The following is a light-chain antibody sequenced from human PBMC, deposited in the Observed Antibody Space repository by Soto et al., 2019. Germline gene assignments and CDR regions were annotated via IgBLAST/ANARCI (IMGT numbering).Light chain of an antibody. CDR1: SRDVGGYNS. J-gene: IGLJ1*01. V-gene: IGLV2-14*03. CDR2: DVS. CDR3: SSYTTASSYV. Sequence: QSVLTQPAYVSGSPGLSIAISCTGTSRDVGGYNSVSWYQQQPGKVPKLMIYDVSNRPSGVSNRFSGSKSGNTASLTISGLQAEDEGDYYCSSYTTASSYVFGTGTKVTVL.